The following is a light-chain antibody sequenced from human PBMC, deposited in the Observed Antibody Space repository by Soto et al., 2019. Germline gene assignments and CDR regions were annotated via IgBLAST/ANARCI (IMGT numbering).Light chain of an antibody. CDR1: RSDVGSYNL. CDR3: CSYAGSDTFGV. Sequence: QSVLTQPASVSGSPGQSITISCTGTRSDVGSYNLVSWYRQYPGKAPKLMIYAATKRPSGVSNRFSGSKSGITASLTISGLQAEDEADYYCCSYAGSDTFGVFGTGTKVTVL. CDR2: AAT. J-gene: IGLJ1*01. V-gene: IGLV2-23*02.